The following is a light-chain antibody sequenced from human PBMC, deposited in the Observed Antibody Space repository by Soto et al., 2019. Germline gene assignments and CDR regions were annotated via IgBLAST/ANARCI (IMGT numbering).Light chain of an antibody. CDR3: KHSYSNFPIT. CDR2: DAY. CDR1: QSISGY. Sequence: DLQVTQSPSSLSASVGDRVTISCRASQSISGYLNWYQQKPGKAPNLLIFDAYSLQSGVPSRFNGRRSGAEYTLTISSLQPEDFATYFCKHSYSNFPITFGQGTRLETK. V-gene: IGKV1-39*01. J-gene: IGKJ5*01.